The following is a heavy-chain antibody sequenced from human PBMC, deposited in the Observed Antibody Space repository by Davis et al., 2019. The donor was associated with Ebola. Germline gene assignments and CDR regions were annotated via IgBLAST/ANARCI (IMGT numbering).Heavy chain of an antibody. J-gene: IGHJ6*02. CDR1: GFTFSSYS. CDR3: ARDPEGLLDYYYYGMDV. CDR2: ISSSSSYI. V-gene: IGHV3-21*01. D-gene: IGHD2-15*01. Sequence: GESLKISCAASGFTFSSYSMNWVRQAPGKGLEWVSSISSSSSYIYYADSVKGRFTISRDNAKNSLYLQMNSLRAEDTAVYYCARDPEGLLDYYYYGMDVWGQGTTVTVSS.